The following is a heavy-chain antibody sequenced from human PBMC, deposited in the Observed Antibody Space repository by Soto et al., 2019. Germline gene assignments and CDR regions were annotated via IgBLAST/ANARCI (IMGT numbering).Heavy chain of an antibody. V-gene: IGHV1-18*01. D-gene: IGHD4-17*01. J-gene: IGHJ3*01. CDR2: VSAYDGET. CDR1: TYTFTRYG. Sequence: QVQLVQSGTEVKKPGASVKVSCKASTYTFTRYGISWVRQAPGQGFEWMGWVSAYDGETNYAQNLRGRVTMTTDTSTNTAYMELRSLRSDDTALYYCARDWDYGDTDDVFDLWGQGTMVTVTS. CDR3: ARDWDYGDTDDVFDL.